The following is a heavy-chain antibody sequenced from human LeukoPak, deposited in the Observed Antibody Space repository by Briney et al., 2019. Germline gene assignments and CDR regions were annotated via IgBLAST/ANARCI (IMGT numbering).Heavy chain of an antibody. CDR3: ARGYSWEYYYYYYMDV. J-gene: IGHJ6*03. Sequence: GASVKVSCKASGGTFSSYAISWVRQAPGQGLEWTGGIIPIFGTANYAQKFQGRVTITTDESTSTAYMELSSLRSEDTAVYYCARGYSWEYYYYYYMDVWGKGTTVTVSS. CDR2: IIPIFGTA. D-gene: IGHD5-18*01. V-gene: IGHV1-69*05. CDR1: GGTFSSYA.